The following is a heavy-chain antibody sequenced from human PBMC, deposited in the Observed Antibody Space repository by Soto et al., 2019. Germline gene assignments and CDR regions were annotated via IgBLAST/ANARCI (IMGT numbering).Heavy chain of an antibody. CDR2: IYYSGST. D-gene: IGHD2-21*02. Sequence: PSETLSLTCTVSGGSISSGGYYWSWIRQHPGKGLEWIGYIYYSGSTYYNPSLKSRVTISVDTSKNQFSLKLSSVTAADTAVYYCARQPVVTPRYFDLWGRGTLVTVSS. CDR1: GGSISSGGYY. J-gene: IGHJ2*01. V-gene: IGHV4-31*03. CDR3: ARQPVVTPRYFDL.